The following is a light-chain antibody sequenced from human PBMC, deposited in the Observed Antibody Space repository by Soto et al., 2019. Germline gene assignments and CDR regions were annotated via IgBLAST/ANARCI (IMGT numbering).Light chain of an antibody. Sequence: EIVMTQSPATLSVSPGARATLSCRASQSVSSNLAWYQQKPSQAPTLLIYGASPMATGIPARFSGSGSGTEFTLTISSLQSEDCAVYYCQHYNNWPFTFGQGTKMESK. CDR2: GAS. CDR3: QHYNNWPFT. CDR1: QSVSSN. V-gene: IGKV3-15*01. J-gene: IGKJ2*01.